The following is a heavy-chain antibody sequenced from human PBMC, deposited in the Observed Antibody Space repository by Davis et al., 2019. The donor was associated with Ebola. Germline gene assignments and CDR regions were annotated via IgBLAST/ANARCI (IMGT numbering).Heavy chain of an antibody. CDR2: TYYRSKWYN. CDR3: ARGGSPTRYCSSTSCYWNAFNS. D-gene: IGHD2-2*01. CDR1: GDSVSSNSAA. V-gene: IGHV6-1*01. J-gene: IGHJ3*02. Sequence: SQTLSLTSAISGDSVSSNSAAWNWIRQSPSRGLEWLGRTYYRSKWYNDYAVSVKSRITINPDTSKNQFSLQLNSVTPEDTAVYYCARGGSPTRYCSSTSCYWNAFNSWGQGTMVTVSS.